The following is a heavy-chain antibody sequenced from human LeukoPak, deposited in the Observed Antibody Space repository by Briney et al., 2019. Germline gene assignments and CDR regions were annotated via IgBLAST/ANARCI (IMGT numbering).Heavy chain of an antibody. CDR2: IYYSGST. CDR1: GGSISSHY. J-gene: IGHJ3*02. D-gene: IGHD6-6*01. CDR3: ARTAARRPDAFDI. Sequence: SETLSLTCTVSGGSISSHYWSWIRQPPGKGLEWIGYIYYSGSTNYNPSLKSRVTISVDTSKNQFSLKLSSVTAADTAVYYCARTAARRPDAFDIWAKGQWSPSLQ. V-gene: IGHV4-59*11.